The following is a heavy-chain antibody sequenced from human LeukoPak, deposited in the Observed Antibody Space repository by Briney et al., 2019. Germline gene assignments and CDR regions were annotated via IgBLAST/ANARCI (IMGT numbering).Heavy chain of an antibody. CDR3: ARDRYIAPAAHWFDP. V-gene: IGHV4-61*02. D-gene: IGHD6-13*01. Sequence: SETLSLTCTVSGGSISSGNYYWSWIRQPAGKGLEWIGRIYISGSTNYNPSLKSRVTISLDTSKSQFSLRLSSVTAADTAVYYCARDRYIAPAAHWFDPWGQGTLVTVSS. CDR1: GGSISSGNYY. J-gene: IGHJ5*02. CDR2: IYISGST.